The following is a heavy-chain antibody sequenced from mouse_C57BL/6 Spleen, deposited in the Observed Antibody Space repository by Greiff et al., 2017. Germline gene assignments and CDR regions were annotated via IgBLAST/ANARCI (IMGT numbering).Heavy chain of an antibody. V-gene: IGHV3-6*01. CDR3: ARGNMDY. Sequence: DVKLQESGPGLVKPSQSLSLTCSVTGYSITSGYYWNWIRQFPGNKLEWMGYISYDGSNNYNPSLKNRISITRDTSKNQFFLKLNSVTTEDTATYYCARGNMDYWGQGTSVTVSS. J-gene: IGHJ4*01. CDR2: ISYDGSN. CDR1: GYSITSGYY.